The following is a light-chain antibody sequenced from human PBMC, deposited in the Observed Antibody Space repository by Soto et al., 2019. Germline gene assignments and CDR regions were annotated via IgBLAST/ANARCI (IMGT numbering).Light chain of an antibody. CDR3: QQYNNWPPPIT. J-gene: IGKJ5*01. CDR2: GAS. CDR1: QSISAY. V-gene: IGKV3-20*01. Sequence: EIVLTQSPATLSLSPGERAILYCRTSQSISAYLAWYQQKPGLPPRLLIYGASSRATGIPDRFSGSGSGTDFTLTISRLEPEDFAVYYCQQYNNWPPPITFGQGTRLEIK.